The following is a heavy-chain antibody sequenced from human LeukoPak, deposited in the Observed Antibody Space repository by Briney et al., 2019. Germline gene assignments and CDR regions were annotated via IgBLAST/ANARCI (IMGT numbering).Heavy chain of an antibody. CDR1: GYTFTGYY. CDR2: INPNTGDT. V-gene: IGHV1-2*02. J-gene: IGHJ4*02. D-gene: IGHD2-21*01. Sequence: ASVRVSCKASGYTFTGYYMHWVRQAPGQGLEWMGWINPNTGDTHYAQKFQGRVTLTRDTSITTVYMELSRLTSDDTAIFYCAVAPGDYWGQGTLVTVSS. CDR3: AVAPGDY.